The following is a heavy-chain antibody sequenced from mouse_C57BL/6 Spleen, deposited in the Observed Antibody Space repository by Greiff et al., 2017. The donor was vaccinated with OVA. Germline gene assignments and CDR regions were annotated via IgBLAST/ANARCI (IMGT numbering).Heavy chain of an antibody. CDR1: GFTFSSYA. CDR2: ISDGGSYT. Sequence: DVHLVESGGGLVKPGGSLKLSCAASGFTFSSYAMSWVRQTPEKRLEWVATISDGGSYTYYPDNVKGRFTISRDNAKNNLYLQMSHLKSEDTAMYYCAREKDGYVDVWGTGTTVTVAS. J-gene: IGHJ1*03. V-gene: IGHV5-4*01. CDR3: AREKDGYVDV.